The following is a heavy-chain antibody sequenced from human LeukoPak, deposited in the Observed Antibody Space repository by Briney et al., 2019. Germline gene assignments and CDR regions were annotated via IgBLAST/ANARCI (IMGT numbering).Heavy chain of an antibody. D-gene: IGHD6-13*01. J-gene: IGHJ4*02. CDR3: AKGASSSWSVYYFDY. CDR1: GFTFSSYA. V-gene: IGHV3-23*01. CDR2: ISGSGGST. Sequence: GGSLRLSCAASGFTFSSYAMSWVRQAPGKGLEWVSAISGSGGSTYYADSVKGRFTIPRDNSKNTLYLQMNSLRAEDTAVYYCAKGASSSWSVYYFDYWGQGTLVTVSS.